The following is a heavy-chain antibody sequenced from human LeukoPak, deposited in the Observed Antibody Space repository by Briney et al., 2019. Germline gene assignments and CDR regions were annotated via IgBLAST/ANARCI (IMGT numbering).Heavy chain of an antibody. J-gene: IGHJ4*02. D-gene: IGHD6-13*01. Sequence: ASVKVSCKASGYTFISFYIHWVRQAPGQGLEWMGIINPTGGSTNYAQKFQGRITMTRDTSASTVYMELSSLRSDDTAVYLCARNLAAGDYWGQGTLVTVSS. CDR3: ARNLAAGDY. CDR1: GYTFISFY. V-gene: IGHV1-46*01. CDR2: INPTGGST.